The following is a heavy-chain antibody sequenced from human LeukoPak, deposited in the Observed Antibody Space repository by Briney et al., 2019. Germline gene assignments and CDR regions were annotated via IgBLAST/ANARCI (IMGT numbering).Heavy chain of an antibody. V-gene: IGHV4-59*08. CDR1: GGSISSYY. J-gene: IGHJ3*02. CDR3: ARHSPQFDAFDI. Sequence: KPSETLSLTCTVSGGSISSYYWSWIRQPPGKGLEWIGCIYYSGSTNYNPSLKSRVTISVDTSKNQFSLKLSSVTAADTAVYYCARHSPQFDAFDIWGQGTMVTVSS. CDR2: IYYSGST.